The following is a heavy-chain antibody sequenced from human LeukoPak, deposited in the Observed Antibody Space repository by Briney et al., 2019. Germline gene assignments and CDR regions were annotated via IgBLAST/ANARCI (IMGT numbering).Heavy chain of an antibody. CDR3: AADLPYSNYGPLDY. J-gene: IGHJ4*02. Sequence: ASVKVSCKASGFTFTTSAVQWVRQARGQRLEWIGWIVVGSGNTNYAEMFQERVTITRDMSTSTAYMELSSLRSEDTAVYFCAADLPYSNYGPLDYWGQGTLVTVSS. V-gene: IGHV1-58*01. D-gene: IGHD4-11*01. CDR2: IVVGSGNT. CDR1: GFTFTTSA.